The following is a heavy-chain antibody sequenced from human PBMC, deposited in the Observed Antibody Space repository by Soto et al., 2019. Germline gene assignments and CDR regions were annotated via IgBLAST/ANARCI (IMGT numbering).Heavy chain of an antibody. CDR1: SASISSSSYT. CDR3: ARGPNWFDP. CDR2: IYYSGTT. V-gene: IGHV4-39*07. J-gene: IGHJ5*02. Sequence: ASETLSLTCTVSSASISSSSYTWGWIRQPPGKGLEWIGSIYYSGTTYYNPSLNSRVTVSVDTSKNQFSLKVSSVTAADTAVYYCARGPNWFDPWGQGNLVTVSS.